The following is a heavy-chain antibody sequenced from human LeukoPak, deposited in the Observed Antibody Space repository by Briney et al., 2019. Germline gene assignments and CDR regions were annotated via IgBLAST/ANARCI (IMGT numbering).Heavy chain of an antibody. J-gene: IGHJ5*02. CDR2: INPNSGGA. Sequence: ASVKVSCKASGYTFTGYYMHWVRQTPGQGLEWMGWINPNSGGANYAQKFQGRVTMTRDTSISTAYMELSRLRSDDTAVYYCARVPIRRHYESTGYYYEDPWGQGTLVTVSS. CDR3: ARVPIRRHYESTGYYYEDP. D-gene: IGHD3-22*01. V-gene: IGHV1-2*02. CDR1: GYTFTGYY.